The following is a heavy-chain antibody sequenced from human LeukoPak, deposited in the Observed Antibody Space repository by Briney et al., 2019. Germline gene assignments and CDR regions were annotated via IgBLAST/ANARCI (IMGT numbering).Heavy chain of an antibody. D-gene: IGHD4-17*01. CDR3: ARVMTTVTTQDAFDI. CDR1: GFTFSSYS. J-gene: IGHJ3*02. Sequence: GSLRLSCAASGFTFSSYSMNWVRQAPGKGLEWVSSISSSSSYIYYADSVKGRFTISRDNAKNSLYLQMNSLRAEDTAVYYCARVMTTVTTQDAFDIWGQGTMVTVSS. V-gene: IGHV3-21*01. CDR2: ISSSSSYI.